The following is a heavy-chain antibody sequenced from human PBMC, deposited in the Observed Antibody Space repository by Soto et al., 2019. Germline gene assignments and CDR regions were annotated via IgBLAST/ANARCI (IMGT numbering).Heavy chain of an antibody. CDR2: IKSTIDGGTT. Sequence: EVQLVESGGGLVKPGGSLRLSCTVSGFIVSSAWMNWVRQAPGKGLELVGRIKSTIDGGTTDYAAPVKGRFTISLEDSKNMLYLQMESLRTEDTAVYYCTTAPHRALTEDTARSWGQGTLVTVSS. CDR3: TTAPHRALTEDTARS. D-gene: IGHD2-21*02. V-gene: IGHV3-15*07. J-gene: IGHJ5*02. CDR1: GFIVSSAW.